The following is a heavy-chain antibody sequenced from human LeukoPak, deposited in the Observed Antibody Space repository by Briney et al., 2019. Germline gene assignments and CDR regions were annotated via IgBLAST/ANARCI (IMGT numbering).Heavy chain of an antibody. Sequence: SVKVSCKASGGTFSSYAISWVRQAPGQGLEWMGGIIPIFGTANYAQKFQGRVTITADESTSTAYMELSSLRSEDTAVYYCARPDEDRGYSYGYNYWGQGTLVTVSS. D-gene: IGHD5-18*01. V-gene: IGHV1-69*13. CDR3: ARPDEDRGYSYGYNY. J-gene: IGHJ4*02. CDR1: GGTFSSYA. CDR2: IIPIFGTA.